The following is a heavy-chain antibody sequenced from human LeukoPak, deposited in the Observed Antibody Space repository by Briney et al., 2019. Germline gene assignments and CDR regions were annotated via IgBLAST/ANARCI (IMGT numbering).Heavy chain of an antibody. V-gene: IGHV5-51*01. CDR2: IYPGGSET. Sequence: GESLKISCKGSGYSFTSDWIAWVRQRPGNGLEWMGIIYPGGSETRYDPSFQGQVTISADSSTSTAYLQWSSLRASDTAMYYCARASRDGYNQNFDHWGQGTLVTVSS. D-gene: IGHD5-24*01. CDR3: ARASRDGYNQNFDH. J-gene: IGHJ4*02. CDR1: GYSFTSDW.